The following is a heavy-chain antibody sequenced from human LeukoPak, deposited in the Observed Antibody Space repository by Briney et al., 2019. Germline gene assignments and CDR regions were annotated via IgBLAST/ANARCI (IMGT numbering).Heavy chain of an antibody. CDR3: ARGQQHSSSWSWFDP. V-gene: IGHV4-61*02. Sequence: SETLSLTCTVSGGSISSNTYYWGWIRQPAGKGLEWIGRIYTRGSTNYNPSLKSRVTMSVDTSKNQFSLKLSSVTAADTAVYYCARGQQHSSSWSWFDPWGQGTLVTVSS. J-gene: IGHJ5*02. CDR2: IYTRGST. CDR1: GGSISSNTYY. D-gene: IGHD6-13*01.